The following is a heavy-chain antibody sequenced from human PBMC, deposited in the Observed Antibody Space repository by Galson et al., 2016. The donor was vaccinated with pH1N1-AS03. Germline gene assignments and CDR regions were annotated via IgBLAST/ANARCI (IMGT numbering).Heavy chain of an antibody. CDR1: GFSLSTSGVG. V-gene: IGHV2-5*02. Sequence: PALVKPTQTLTLTCTFSGFSLSTSGVGVGWIRQPPGKALEWLALIYWDDDKRYSPSLTSRPTITKDTSKNQVVLTMTNMDPVDTATYYGVHRHCYYGSGSYGEVDPWGQGMLVTVSS. D-gene: IGHD3-10*01. CDR3: VHRHCYYGSGSYGEVDP. CDR2: IYWDDDK. J-gene: IGHJ5*02.